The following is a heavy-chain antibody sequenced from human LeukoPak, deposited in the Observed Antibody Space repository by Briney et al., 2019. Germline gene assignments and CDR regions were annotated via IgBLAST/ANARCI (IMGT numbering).Heavy chain of an antibody. CDR2: MNPNSGNT. Sequence: ASVKVSCKASGYTFTSYDINWVRRATGEGLEWVGCMNPNSGNTGYAQKFQGRVTMTRNTSISTAYMELSSLRSEDTAVYYCAREAIGWLQSRDAFDIWGQGTMVTVSS. V-gene: IGHV1-8*01. CDR3: AREAIGWLQSRDAFDI. CDR1: GYTFTSYD. J-gene: IGHJ3*02. D-gene: IGHD5-24*01.